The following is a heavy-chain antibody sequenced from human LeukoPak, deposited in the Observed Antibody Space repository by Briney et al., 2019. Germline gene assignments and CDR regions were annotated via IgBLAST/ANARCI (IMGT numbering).Heavy chain of an antibody. D-gene: IGHD5-12*01. CDR2: ISSSSSTI. CDR3: AKGQPYSGYDEAFDI. J-gene: IGHJ3*02. CDR1: GFTFSSYS. V-gene: IGHV3-48*04. Sequence: GGSLRLSCAASGFTFSSYSMNWVRQAPGKGLEWVSYISSSSSTIYYADSVKGRFTISRDNAKNSLYLQMNSLRAEDTALYYCAKGQPYSGYDEAFDIWGQGTMVTVSS.